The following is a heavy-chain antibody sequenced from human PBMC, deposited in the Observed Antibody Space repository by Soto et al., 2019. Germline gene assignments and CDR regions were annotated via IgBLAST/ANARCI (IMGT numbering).Heavy chain of an antibody. CDR2: IITFFVAA. V-gene: IGHV1-69*13. CDR1: GGRFNTYA. J-gene: IGHJ6*02. CDR3: ARGGKERFRGSGMDV. D-gene: IGHD1-1*01. Sequence: ASVKVSCKAPGGRFNTYAINWVRQAPGQGLEWLGGIITFFVAAMYAQKFQGRVTITADEFTTTAYMELSSLRSEDTAVYYCARGGKERFRGSGMDVWGQGTTVTVSS.